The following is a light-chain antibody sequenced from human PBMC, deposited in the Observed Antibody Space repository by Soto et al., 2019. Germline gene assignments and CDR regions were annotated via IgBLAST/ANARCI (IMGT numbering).Light chain of an antibody. J-gene: IGKJ2*01. V-gene: IGKV3-20*01. Sequence: EIVLTQSPGTLSLFPGERATLSCRASQSVSSRNLAWYRQKPGQAPSLLIYGAFNRDTGIPDRFSGSGSATDFTLTISLLEPADFAVYYCLLYGDSPPAYTFGQGTKLDIK. CDR2: GAF. CDR3: LLYGDSPPAYT. CDR1: QSVSSRN.